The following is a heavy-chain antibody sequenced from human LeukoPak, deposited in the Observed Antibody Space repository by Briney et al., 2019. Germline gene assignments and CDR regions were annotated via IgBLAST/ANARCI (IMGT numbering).Heavy chain of an antibody. Sequence: GGSLRLSCAASGFAFSAYWMHWVRQAPGKGLQWVARINEDATTISYADSVKGRFIISRDNTKKSLYLQMNNLSAEDTAVYYCVRDLVFVWTPGDDFDFWGQGTLVIVSS. J-gene: IGHJ4*02. D-gene: IGHD3-16*01. CDR1: GFAFSAYW. CDR3: VRDLVFVWTPGDDFDF. CDR2: INEDATTI. V-gene: IGHV3-74*01.